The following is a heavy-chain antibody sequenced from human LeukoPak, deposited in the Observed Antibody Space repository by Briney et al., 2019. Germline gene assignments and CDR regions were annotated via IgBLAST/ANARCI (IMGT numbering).Heavy chain of an antibody. V-gene: IGHV3-43*02. CDR3: AKESGKFDD. J-gene: IGHJ4*02. CDR2: ISGDGGST. CDR1: GLXFDDYA. D-gene: IGHD3-16*01. Sequence: PGGSLRLSCVASGLXFDDYAIHWVRQAPGKGLEWVSLISGDGGSTFYADSVKGRFSISRDNSKNSLYLQMNSLRTEDTAMYYCAKESGKFDDWGQGTLVAVSS.